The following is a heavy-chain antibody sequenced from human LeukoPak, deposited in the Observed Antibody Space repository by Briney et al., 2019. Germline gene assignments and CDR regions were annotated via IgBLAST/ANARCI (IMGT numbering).Heavy chain of an antibody. CDR2: IYSSGST. CDR3: ARGRQMVTY. J-gene: IGHJ4*02. D-gene: IGHD6-13*01. Sequence: ETLSLTCTVSGGSISSYYWSWIRQPPGRGLEWIGYIYSSGSTNYNPSLKSRVTISVDASNNQFSLKLSSVTAADTAVYYCARGRQMVTYWGQGTLVTVSS. V-gene: IGHV4-59*01. CDR1: GGSISSYY.